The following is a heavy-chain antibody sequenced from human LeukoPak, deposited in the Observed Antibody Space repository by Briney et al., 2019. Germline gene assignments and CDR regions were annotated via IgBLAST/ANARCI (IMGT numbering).Heavy chain of an antibody. J-gene: IGHJ5*02. CDR2: IYPGDSDT. CDR3: ARLAYYYGSGSFTSFDP. Sequence: GESLKISCKGSGYSFTSYWIGWVRQMPGKGLEWMGIIYPGDSDTRYSPSFQGQVTFSADKSISTAYLQWSSLKASDTAMYYCARLAYYYGSGSFTSFDPWGQGTLVTVSS. D-gene: IGHD3-10*01. CDR1: GYSFTSYW. V-gene: IGHV5-51*01.